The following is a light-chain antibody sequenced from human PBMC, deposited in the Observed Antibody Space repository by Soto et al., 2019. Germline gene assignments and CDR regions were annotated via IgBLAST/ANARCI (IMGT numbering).Light chain of an antibody. V-gene: IGLV4-69*02. J-gene: IGLJ2*01. CDR1: SGHSSYA. CDR3: QTWGTGIVV. CDR2: LNSDGSH. Sequence: QAVVTQSPSASASLGASVKLTCTLSSGHSSYAIAWHQQQPEKGPRYLMKLNSDGSHNKGDGISDRFSGSSSGAERYLTISRLQSEDEADYYCQTWGTGIVVFGGGTKLTVL.